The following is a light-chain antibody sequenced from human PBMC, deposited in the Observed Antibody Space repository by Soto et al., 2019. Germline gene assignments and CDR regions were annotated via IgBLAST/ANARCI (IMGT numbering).Light chain of an antibody. CDR1: ERVSSSY. CDR2: DAS. CDR3: QQYGSSPIT. J-gene: IGKJ5*01. V-gene: IGKV3D-20*01. Sequence: IVLTQSRATMSLSPGERATLSCGASERVSSSYVAWYQMKAGLAPRLLIHDASTRASGIPDRFRGSKSGTDFTLTIRGLEPEDAALYYCQQYGSSPITFGQGTRLE.